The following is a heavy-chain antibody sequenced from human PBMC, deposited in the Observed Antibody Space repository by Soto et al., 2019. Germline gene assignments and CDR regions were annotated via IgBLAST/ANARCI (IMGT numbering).Heavy chain of an antibody. D-gene: IGHD3-10*01. Sequence: SGPTLVNPTQTLTLTCTFSGFSLSTSGVGVGWIRQPPGKALEWLALIYWNDDKRYSPSLKSRLTITKDTSKNQVVLTMTNMDTVDTATYYCAHSEGKVLLGFGELLDYYYYGMDVWGKGTTVTVSS. CDR3: AHSEGKVLLGFGELLDYYYYGMDV. V-gene: IGHV2-5*01. CDR1: GFSLSTSGVG. CDR2: IYWNDDK. J-gene: IGHJ6*04.